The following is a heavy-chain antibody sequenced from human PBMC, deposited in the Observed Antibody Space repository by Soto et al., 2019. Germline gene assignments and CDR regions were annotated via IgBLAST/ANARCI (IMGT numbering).Heavy chain of an antibody. CDR2: IYYSGST. Sequence: LSLTCTVSGGSISSSSYYWGWIRQPPGKGLEWIGSIYYSGSTYYNPSLKSRVTISVDTSKNQFSLKLSSVTAADTAVYYCARWVYDFWSGYYWSGMDVWGQGTTVTVSS. D-gene: IGHD3-3*01. V-gene: IGHV4-39*01. CDR1: GGSISSSSYY. J-gene: IGHJ6*02. CDR3: ARWVYDFWSGYYWSGMDV.